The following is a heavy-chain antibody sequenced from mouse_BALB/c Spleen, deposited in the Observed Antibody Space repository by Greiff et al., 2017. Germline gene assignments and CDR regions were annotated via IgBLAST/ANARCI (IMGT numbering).Heavy chain of an antibody. V-gene: IGHV1-47*01. CDR3: ARTDRYDGGAFDY. J-gene: IGHJ2*01. CDR1: GYTFTTYP. Sequence: VQLQQSGAELVKPGASVKMSCKAFGYTFTTYPIEWMKQNHGKSLEWIGNFHPYNDDTKYNEKFKAKAKLTVEKSSSTVYLELSRLTSDDSAVYYCARTDRYDGGAFDYWGQGTTLTVSS. CDR2: FHPYNDDT. D-gene: IGHD2-14*01.